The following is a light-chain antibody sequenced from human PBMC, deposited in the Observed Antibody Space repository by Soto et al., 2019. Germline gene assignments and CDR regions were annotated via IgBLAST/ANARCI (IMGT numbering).Light chain of an antibody. V-gene: IGKV1-33*01. J-gene: IGKJ4*01. CDR1: QDISNY. CDR3: QQYDNLLLT. CDR2: DAS. Sequence: DIQMTQSPSSLSASVGDRVTITCQASQDISNYLHWYQQKPGKAPKLLIYDASNLETAVPSRFSGSGSGTDFTFTISSLQPEDIATYYCQQYDNLLLTFGGGTKVEIK.